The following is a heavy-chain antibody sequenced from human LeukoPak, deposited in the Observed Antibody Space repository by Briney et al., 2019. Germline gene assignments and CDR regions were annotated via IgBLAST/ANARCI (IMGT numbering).Heavy chain of an antibody. D-gene: IGHD1-26*01. CDR3: ARRMGATYRRGFDY. V-gene: IGHV4-39*01. CDR1: GGSISSSSFY. J-gene: IGHJ4*02. CDR2: IYYSGST. Sequence: SETLSLTCTVSGGSISSSSFYWGWIRQPPGKGLEWIGSIYYSGSTYYNPSLTSRVTISVDTSNNQFSLKLSSVTAADTAVYYCARRMGATYRRGFDYGGQGTLVTVSS.